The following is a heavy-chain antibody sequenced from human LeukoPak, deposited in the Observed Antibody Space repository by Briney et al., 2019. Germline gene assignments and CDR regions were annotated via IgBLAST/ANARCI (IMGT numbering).Heavy chain of an antibody. V-gene: IGHV4-4*02. CDR2: IYHSGST. CDR3: ARVGQWLDLKPSYYFDY. J-gene: IGHJ4*02. Sequence: PSETLSLTCAVSGGSISSSNWWSWVRQPPGKGLEWIGEIYHSGSTNYNPSLKSRVTISVDKSKNQFSLKLSSVTAADPAVYYCARVGQWLDLKPSYYFDYWGQGTLVTVSS. D-gene: IGHD6-19*01. CDR1: GGSISSSNW.